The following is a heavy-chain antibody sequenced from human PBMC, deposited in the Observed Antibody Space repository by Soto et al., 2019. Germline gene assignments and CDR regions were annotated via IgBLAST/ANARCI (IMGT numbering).Heavy chain of an antibody. V-gene: IGHV1-3*04. D-gene: IGHD2-15*01. J-gene: IGHJ4*02. CDR3: ARGSCSGGICVYYFDY. CDR1: GYTLNHYA. Sequence: QVQLVQSGAEVKKPGASVNISCKASGYTLNHYALHWVRQAPGQRPEWMGWNNTGNGDTKYSQKFQGRVTITRDTSANTVYMDLSSLSSEDTAVYYCARGSCSGGICVYYFDYWGPGTLVTVSS. CDR2: NNTGNGDT.